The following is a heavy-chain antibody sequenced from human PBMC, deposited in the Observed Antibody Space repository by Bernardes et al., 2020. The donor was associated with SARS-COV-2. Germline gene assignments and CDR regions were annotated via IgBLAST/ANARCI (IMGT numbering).Heavy chain of an antibody. CDR1: GYSFMSYG. V-gene: IGHV1-18*01. CDR3: ARDWLPIGIRSASAFTWFDP. J-gene: IGHJ5*02. Sequence: ASVKVSCRASGYSFMSYGINWVRQAPGQGLEWLGWISSHDGNTIYAQNFQGRVTMTTDTSTSTAYMELKRLRSDDTAVYYCARDWLPIGIRSASAFTWFDPWGQGTLVTVSS. CDR2: ISSHDGNT. D-gene: IGHD1-26*01.